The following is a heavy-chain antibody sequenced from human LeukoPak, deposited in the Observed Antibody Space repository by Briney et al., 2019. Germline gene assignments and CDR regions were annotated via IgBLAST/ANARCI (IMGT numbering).Heavy chain of an antibody. Sequence: ASVKVSCKASGYTFTSYDINWVRQATGQGLEWMGWMNPNSGNTGYAQKFQGRVTMTEDTSTDTAYMELSSLRSEDTAVYYCATERIASGRHFDYWGQGTLVTVSS. J-gene: IGHJ4*02. D-gene: IGHD6-13*01. CDR3: ATERIASGRHFDY. CDR1: GYTFTSYD. CDR2: MNPNSGNT. V-gene: IGHV1-8*01.